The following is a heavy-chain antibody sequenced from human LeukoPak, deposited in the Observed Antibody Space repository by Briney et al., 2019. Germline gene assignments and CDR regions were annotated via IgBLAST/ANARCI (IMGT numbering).Heavy chain of an antibody. J-gene: IGHJ3*02. Sequence: GGSLRLSCAASGFTFSNAWMSWGRQAPGKGLEWVGRTKSKTDGGTTDYAAPVKGRFTISRDDSKNTLYLQMNSLKTEDTAVYYCSCYYGSGSYYSDAFDIWGQGTMVTVSS. CDR2: TKSKTDGGTT. CDR3: SCYYGSGSYYSDAFDI. CDR1: GFTFSNAW. V-gene: IGHV3-15*01. D-gene: IGHD3-10*01.